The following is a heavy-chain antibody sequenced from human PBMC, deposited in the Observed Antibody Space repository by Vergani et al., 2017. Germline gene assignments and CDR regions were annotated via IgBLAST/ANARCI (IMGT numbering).Heavy chain of an antibody. J-gene: IGHJ6*02. V-gene: IGHV3-48*01. CDR1: GFTFSSYS. CDR2: ISSSSSTI. Sequence: EVQLVESGGGLVQPGGSLRLSCAASGFTFSSYSMNWVRQAPGKGLEWVSYISSSSSTIYYADSVKGRFTISRDNAKNSLYLQMNSLRAEDTAVYYCARYQSRLSETDGKDFWGQGTTVTVSS. D-gene: IGHD2-2*01. CDR3: ARYQSRLSETDGKDF.